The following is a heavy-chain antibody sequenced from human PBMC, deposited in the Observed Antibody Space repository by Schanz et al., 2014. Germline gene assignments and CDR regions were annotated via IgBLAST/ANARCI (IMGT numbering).Heavy chain of an antibody. CDR2: INQDASEK. D-gene: IGHD6-13*01. CDR1: GFTFRGHA. Sequence: EVQVVESGGDLVQPGGSLRLSCAASGFTFRGHAMHWVRQAPGKGLEKVANINQDASEKYYVDSVKGRFTISRDNAKNSLYLQMDALRAEDTAVYYCARDLRNSRPSYYDQWGQGTLVTVSA. CDR3: ARDLRNSRPSYYDQ. V-gene: IGHV3-7*01. J-gene: IGHJ4*02.